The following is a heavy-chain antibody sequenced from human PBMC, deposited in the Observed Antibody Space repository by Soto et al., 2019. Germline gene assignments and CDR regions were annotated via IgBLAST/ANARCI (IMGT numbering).Heavy chain of an antibody. Sequence: SETLSLTCTVSGGSISSYYWSWIRQPPGKGLEWIGYIYYSGSTNYNPSLKSRVTISVDTSKNQFSMKLSSVTAADTAVYYCAIGEGYCSSTSCSYYYYGMDVWGQGTTVTVSS. V-gene: IGHV4-59*01. J-gene: IGHJ6*02. CDR2: IYYSGST. CDR3: AIGEGYCSSTSCSYYYYGMDV. CDR1: GGSISSYY. D-gene: IGHD2-2*01.